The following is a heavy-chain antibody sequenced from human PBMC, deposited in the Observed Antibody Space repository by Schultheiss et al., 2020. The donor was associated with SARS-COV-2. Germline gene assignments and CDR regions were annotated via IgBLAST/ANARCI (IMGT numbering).Heavy chain of an antibody. CDR3: ATPPTSGSVSEY. D-gene: IGHD1-26*01. J-gene: IGHJ4*02. CDR2: INPNSGGT. V-gene: IGHV1-2*04. CDR1: GYTFTGYY. Sequence: ASVKVSCKASGYTFTGYYMYWVRQAAGQGLEWMGWINPNSGGTNYAQKFQGWVTMTRDTSISTAYMELSRLRSDDTAVYYCATPPTSGSVSEYWGQGTLVTVSS.